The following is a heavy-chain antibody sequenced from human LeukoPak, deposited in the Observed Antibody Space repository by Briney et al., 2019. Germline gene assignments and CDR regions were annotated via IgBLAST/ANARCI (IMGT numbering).Heavy chain of an antibody. CDR3: ARVAPIAVAGDYYYYGMDV. CDR2: IYYSGST. Sequence: SETLSLTCTVSGGSISSYYWCWIRQPPGKGLEWIGYIYYSGSTNYNPSLKSRVTISVDTSKNQFSLKLSSVTAADTAVYYCARVAPIAVAGDYYYYGMDVWGQETTVTVSS. J-gene: IGHJ6*02. V-gene: IGHV4-59*01. CDR1: GGSISSYY. D-gene: IGHD6-19*01.